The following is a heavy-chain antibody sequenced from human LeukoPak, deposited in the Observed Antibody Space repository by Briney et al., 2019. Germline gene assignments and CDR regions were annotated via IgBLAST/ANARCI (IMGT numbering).Heavy chain of an antibody. Sequence: GASVKVFCKASGYTFTSYYMHWVRQAPGQGLEWMGIINPSGGSTSYAQKFQGRVTMTRDTSTSTVYMELSSLRSEDTAVYYCAREAVAGAFFDYWGQGTLVTVSS. J-gene: IGHJ4*02. CDR3: AREAVAGAFFDY. CDR1: GYTFTSYY. CDR2: INPSGGST. V-gene: IGHV1-46*01. D-gene: IGHD6-19*01.